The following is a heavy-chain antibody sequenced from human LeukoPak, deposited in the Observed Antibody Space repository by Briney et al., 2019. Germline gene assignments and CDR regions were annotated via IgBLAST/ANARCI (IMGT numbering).Heavy chain of an antibody. V-gene: IGHV3-7*01. CDR1: GFTFSSFY. Sequence: PGGPLRLSCAASGFTFSSFYMTWVRQAPGKGLEWVATIKQDGSDKHYVDSVKGRFIISRDNAKNSLYLQMNSLRAEDTAVYYCARTTILDCWGQGTLVTVSS. D-gene: IGHD4-17*01. CDR2: IKQDGSDK. CDR3: ARTTILDC. J-gene: IGHJ4*02.